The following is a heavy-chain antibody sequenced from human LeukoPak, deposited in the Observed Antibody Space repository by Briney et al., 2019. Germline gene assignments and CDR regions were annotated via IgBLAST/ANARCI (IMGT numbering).Heavy chain of an antibody. D-gene: IGHD2-2*01. CDR3: ARLVRYCSSTSCYVHAFDI. CDR1: GYSFTSYW. J-gene: IGHJ3*02. CDR2: IDPSDSYT. V-gene: IGHV5-10-1*01. Sequence: GESLNISCKGSGYSFTSYWISWVRQMPGKGLEWMGRIDPSDSYTNYSPSFQGHVTISADKSISTAYLQWSSLKASDTAMYYCARLVRYCSSTSCYVHAFDIWGQGTMVTVSS.